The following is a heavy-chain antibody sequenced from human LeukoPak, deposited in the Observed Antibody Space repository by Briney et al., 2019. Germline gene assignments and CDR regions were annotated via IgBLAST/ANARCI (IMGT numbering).Heavy chain of an antibody. V-gene: IGHV3-30*19. CDR3: ARVSAPYYDFWSGFFDP. J-gene: IGHJ5*02. D-gene: IGHD3-3*01. CDR2: IWYDGSNK. Sequence: GGSLRLSCAASGFTFSSYGMHWVRQAPGKGLEWVAVIWYDGSNKYYADSVKGRFTISRDNSKNTLYLQMNSLRAEDTAVYYCARVSAPYYDFWSGFFDPWGQGTLVTVSS. CDR1: GFTFSSYG.